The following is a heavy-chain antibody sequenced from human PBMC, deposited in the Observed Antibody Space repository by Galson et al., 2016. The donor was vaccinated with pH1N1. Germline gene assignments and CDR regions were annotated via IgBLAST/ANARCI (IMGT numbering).Heavy chain of an antibody. CDR1: GDSISSYY. CDR3: ARDPRELSPTFGTFDI. Sequence: LTCTVSGDSISSYYWSWIREPPGKGLEWIGYVYYSGGTKYNPSLKGRVTISVNTSKKAFSPKLTSVTAADTAVYYCARDPRELSPTFGTFDIWGQGTMVAVSS. D-gene: IGHD3-10*01. V-gene: IGHV4-59*01. CDR2: VYYSGGT. J-gene: IGHJ3*02.